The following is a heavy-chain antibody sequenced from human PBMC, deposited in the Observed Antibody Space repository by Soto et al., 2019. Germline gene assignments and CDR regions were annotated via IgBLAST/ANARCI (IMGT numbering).Heavy chain of an antibody. CDR3: ARVSEQLGIRDLYFDY. CDR2: IKQDGSEK. Sequence: GGSLRLSCAASGFTFSSYWMSWVRQAPGKGLEWVANIKQDGSEKYYVDSVKGRFTISRDNAKNSLYLQMNSLRAEDTAVYYCARVSEQLGIRDLYFDYWGQGTLVTVSS. D-gene: IGHD7-27*01. V-gene: IGHV3-7*03. J-gene: IGHJ4*02. CDR1: GFTFSSYW.